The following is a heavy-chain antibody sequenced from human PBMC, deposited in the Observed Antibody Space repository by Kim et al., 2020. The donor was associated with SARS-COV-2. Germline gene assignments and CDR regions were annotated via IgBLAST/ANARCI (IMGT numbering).Heavy chain of an antibody. J-gene: IGHJ3*02. CDR3: ASSTEGYYDGSGYQDDAFDI. D-gene: IGHD3-22*01. CDR2: IWYDGSNK. CDR1: GFTFSSYG. Sequence: GGSLRLSCAASGFTFSSYGMHWVRQAPGKGLEWVAVIWYDGSNKYYADSVKGRFTISRDNSKNTLYLQMNSLRAEDTAVYYCASSTEGYYDGSGYQDDAFDIWGQGTMVTVSS. V-gene: IGHV3-33*01.